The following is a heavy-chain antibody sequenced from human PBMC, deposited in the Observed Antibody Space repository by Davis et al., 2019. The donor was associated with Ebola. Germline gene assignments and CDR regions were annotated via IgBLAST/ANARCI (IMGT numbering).Heavy chain of an antibody. CDR3: AKEKTTVTTFWYFDL. CDR1: GFTLSSYS. Sequence: GGSLRLSCAASGFTLSSYSMNWVRQAPGKGLEWVSSISSSSSYIYYADSVKGRFTIPRDNSKNTLYLQMNSLRAEDTAVYYCAKEKTTVTTFWYFDLWGRGTLVTVSS. J-gene: IGHJ2*01. V-gene: IGHV3-21*01. D-gene: IGHD4-17*01. CDR2: ISSSSSYI.